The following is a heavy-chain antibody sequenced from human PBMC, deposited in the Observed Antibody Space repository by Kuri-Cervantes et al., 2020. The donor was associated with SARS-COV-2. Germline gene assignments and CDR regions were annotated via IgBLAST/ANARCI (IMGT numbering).Heavy chain of an antibody. D-gene: IGHD2-2*02. CDR3: ARDCSSTSCYTTYYYYYYGMDV. V-gene: IGHV3-9*01. CDR2: ISWNSGSI. CDR1: GFTFDEYV. J-gene: IGHJ6*02. Sequence: GGSLRLSCAASGFTFDEYVMHWVRQAPGKGLEWVSGISWNSGSIGYADSVKGRFTISRDNAKNSLYLQMNSLRAEDTAVYYCARDCSSTSCYTTYYYYYYGMDVWGQGTTVTVSS.